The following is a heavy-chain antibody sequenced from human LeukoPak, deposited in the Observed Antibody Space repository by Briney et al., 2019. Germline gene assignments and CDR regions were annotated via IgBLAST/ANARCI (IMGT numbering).Heavy chain of an antibody. CDR1: GGSISGYY. CDR2: IYYSGST. J-gene: IGHJ4*02. D-gene: IGHD2-2*01. V-gene: IGHV4-59*01. Sequence: PSETLSLTCTVSGGSISGYYWSWIRQPPGKGLEWIGYIYYSGSTNYNPSLKSRVTISVDTSKNQFSLKLSSVTAADTAVYYCARGRRYCSSTSCSAPFDYWGQGTLVTVSS. CDR3: ARGRRYCSSTSCSAPFDY.